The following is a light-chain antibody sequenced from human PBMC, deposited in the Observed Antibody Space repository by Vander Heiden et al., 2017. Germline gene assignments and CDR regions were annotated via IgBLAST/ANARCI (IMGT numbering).Light chain of an antibody. Sequence: QPVLTPPPSVSAAAGQKVTISCSGSSSNIGKNFVSWYQQHPGTAPKLLIYDNYQRPSGIPDRFSASKAGASATLDITGLQTEDEADYYCGTWDSSLSTHLVFGGGTKLTVL. J-gene: IGLJ3*02. CDR1: SSNIGKNF. CDR2: DNY. V-gene: IGLV1-51*01. CDR3: GTWDSSLSTHLV.